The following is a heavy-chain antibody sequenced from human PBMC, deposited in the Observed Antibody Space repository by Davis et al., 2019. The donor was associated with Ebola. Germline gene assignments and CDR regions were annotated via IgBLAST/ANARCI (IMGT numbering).Heavy chain of an antibody. Sequence: LRLSCTVSGGSISSGGYYWSWIRQHSGKGLEWIGYIYYSGSTYYNPSLKSRVTISVDTSKNQFSLKLSSVTAADTAVYYCARTPYCSGGSCYSNPHFDYWGQGTLVTVSS. CDR2: IYYSGST. CDR3: ARTPYCSGGSCYSNPHFDY. J-gene: IGHJ4*02. D-gene: IGHD2-15*01. V-gene: IGHV4-31*03. CDR1: GGSISSGGYY.